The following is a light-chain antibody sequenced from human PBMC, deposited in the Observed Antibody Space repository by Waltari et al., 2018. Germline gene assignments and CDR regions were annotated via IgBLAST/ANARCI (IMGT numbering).Light chain of an antibody. CDR1: QGISTY. J-gene: IGKJ4*01. CDR2: AAA. V-gene: IGKV1-9*01. Sequence: IQLTQSPSFLSSSVGDRVTISCRASQGISTYLAWFQQKPGKAPRRLIYAAAILQGGVPSRFSGSGSGTDFTLTISSLQPEDFGTYYCQQIKSYPITFGGVTKVEVK. CDR3: QQIKSYPIT.